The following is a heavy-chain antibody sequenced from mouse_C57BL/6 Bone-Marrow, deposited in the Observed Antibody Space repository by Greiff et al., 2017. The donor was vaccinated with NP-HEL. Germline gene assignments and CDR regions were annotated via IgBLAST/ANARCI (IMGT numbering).Heavy chain of an antibody. CDR1: GYTFTSYW. J-gene: IGHJ4*01. V-gene: IGHV1-55*01. CDR3: ARSVKYYYALDY. Sequence: VQLQQPGAELVKPGASVKMSCKASGYTFTSYWITWVKQRPGQGLEWIGDIYPGSGSTNYNEKFKSKAKLTVDTSSSTAYMQLSILTSEDSAVYCCARSVKYYYALDYWGQGTSVTVSS. CDR2: IYPGSGST.